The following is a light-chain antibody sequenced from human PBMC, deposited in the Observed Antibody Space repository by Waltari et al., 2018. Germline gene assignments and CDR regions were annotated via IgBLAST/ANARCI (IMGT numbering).Light chain of an antibody. CDR1: SSNIGSNT. CDR3: AAGDDSMNGQVV. Sequence: QSVLTQPPSASGTPGQRVIISCAGGSSNIGSNTVNWYQQFPGTAPKLLIHTTDKRPSGVPDRFSASKSGTSASLAISGLQSEDEADYYCAAGDDSMNGQVVFGGGTKVTVL. CDR2: TTD. V-gene: IGLV1-44*01. J-gene: IGLJ3*02.